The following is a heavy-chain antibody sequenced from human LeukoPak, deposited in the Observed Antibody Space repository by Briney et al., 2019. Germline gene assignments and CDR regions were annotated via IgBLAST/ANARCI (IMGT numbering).Heavy chain of an antibody. D-gene: IGHD3-22*01. CDR2: ISPYSGNT. CDR3: ARSGVGYFYDSTGYYPLDY. Sequence: GASVKVSCKASGYTFPSYGITWVRQAPGQGLECMGWISPYSGNTDYAQKFQGRVTMTTDTSTTTAYMELRSLRSDDTAVYYCARSGVGYFYDSTGYYPLDYWGQGTLVTVSS. V-gene: IGHV1-18*01. CDR1: GYTFPSYG. J-gene: IGHJ4*02.